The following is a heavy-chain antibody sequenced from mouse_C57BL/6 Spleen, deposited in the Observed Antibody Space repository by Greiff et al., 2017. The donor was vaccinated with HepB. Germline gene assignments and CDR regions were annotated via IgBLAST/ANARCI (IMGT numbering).Heavy chain of an antibody. V-gene: IGHV5-4*01. CDR2: ISDGGSYT. Sequence: DVHLVESGGGLVKPGGSLKLSCAASGFTFSSYAMSWVRQTPEKRLEWVATISDGGSYTYYPDNVKGRFTISRDNAKNNLYLQMSHLKSEDTAMYYCARDIRHYAMDYWGQGTSVTVSS. CDR1: GFTFSSYA. J-gene: IGHJ4*01. CDR3: ARDIRHYAMDY.